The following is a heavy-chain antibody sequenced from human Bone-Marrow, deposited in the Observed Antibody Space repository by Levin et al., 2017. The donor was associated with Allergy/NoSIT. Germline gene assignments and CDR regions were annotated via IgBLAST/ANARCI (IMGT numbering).Heavy chain of an antibody. V-gene: IGHV4-31*03. D-gene: IGHD2-15*01. CDR2: IYHSGNM. J-gene: IGHJ3*02. CDR1: GGSIRSGADY. CDR3: ARDRGGSSTGIFDI. Sequence: SQTLSLPCTVSGGSIRSGADYWSWIRQHPGKGLEWIGSIYHSGNMYLNPSLKSRLTISIDTSNNEFSLKLTAVSVTDTAVYYCARDRGGSSTGIFDIWGQGTVVTVSS.